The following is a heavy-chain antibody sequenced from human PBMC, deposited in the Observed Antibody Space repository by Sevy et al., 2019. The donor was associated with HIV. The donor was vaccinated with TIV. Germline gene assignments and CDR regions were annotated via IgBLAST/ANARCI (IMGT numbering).Heavy chain of an antibody. J-gene: IGHJ4*02. V-gene: IGHV3-30*02. D-gene: IGHD6-25*01. Sequence: GGSLRLSCAASGFTFSSYGMHWVRQAPGRGLEWVAFVRYSGSDKYYADSVKGRFTISRDYSKNTLYLEMNSLRAEDTAFYYCAKDQRGYLDYWGRGTLVTVSS. CDR3: AKDQRGYLDY. CDR1: GFTFSSYG. CDR2: VRYSGSDK.